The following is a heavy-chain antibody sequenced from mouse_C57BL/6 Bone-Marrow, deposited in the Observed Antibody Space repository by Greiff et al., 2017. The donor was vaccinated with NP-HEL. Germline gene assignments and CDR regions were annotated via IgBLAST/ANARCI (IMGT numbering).Heavy chain of an antibody. CDR2: IYPRSGNT. CDR3: ARGDYYGSSPDY. Sequence: QVQLQQSGAELARPGASVKLSCKASGYTFTSYGISWVKQRTGQGLEWIGEIYPRSGNTYYNEQFKGKATLTADKSSSTAYMELRSLTSEDSAVYFCARGDYYGSSPDYWGQGTTLTVSS. D-gene: IGHD1-1*01. J-gene: IGHJ2*01. CDR1: GYTFTSYG. V-gene: IGHV1-81*01.